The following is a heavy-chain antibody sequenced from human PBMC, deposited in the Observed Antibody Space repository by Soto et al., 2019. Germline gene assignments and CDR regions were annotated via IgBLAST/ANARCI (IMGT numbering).Heavy chain of an antibody. J-gene: IGHJ5*02. D-gene: IGHD3-10*01. CDR3: ERRERYYGSPGWFDP. CDR1: GGSISSFTYY. CDR2: VYYNENT. V-gene: IGHV4-39*01. Sequence: SETLSLTCSVSGGSISSFTYYWGWIRQPPGKGLEWIGTVYYNENTYYNPSLKSRVTITVDTAKNQFSLNLRSVTAADTAMYFCERRERYYGSPGWFDPWGPGTLVTVSS.